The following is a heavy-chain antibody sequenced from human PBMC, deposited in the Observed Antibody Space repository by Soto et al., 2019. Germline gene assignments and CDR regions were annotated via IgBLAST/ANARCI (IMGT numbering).Heavy chain of an antibody. CDR2: IYWDDDK. J-gene: IGHJ3*02. Sequence: QITLKESGPTLVKPTQTLTLTCTFSGFSLSTRRVGVGWIRQPPGKALEWLALIYWDDDKRYSPSLKSRLTITKDTSKNQVVLTMTNMGPVDTATYYCAHSTYSSSRYGDAFDIWGQGTMVTVSS. V-gene: IGHV2-5*02. D-gene: IGHD6-13*01. CDR1: GFSLSTRRVG. CDR3: AHSTYSSSRYGDAFDI.